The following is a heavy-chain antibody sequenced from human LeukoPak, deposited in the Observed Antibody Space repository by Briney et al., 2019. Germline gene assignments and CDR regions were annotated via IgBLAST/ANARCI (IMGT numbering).Heavy chain of an antibody. V-gene: IGHV3-30*02. CDR3: AKDPAAYGDYLNWFDP. CDR2: IRYDGSNK. D-gene: IGHD4-17*01. CDR1: GFTFSSYG. Sequence: GGSLRLSCAASGFTFSSYGMHRVRQAPGKGLEWVAFIRYDGSNKYYADSVKGRFTISRDNSKNTLYLQMNSLRAEDTAVYYCAKDPAAYGDYLNWFDPWGQGTLVTVSS. J-gene: IGHJ5*02.